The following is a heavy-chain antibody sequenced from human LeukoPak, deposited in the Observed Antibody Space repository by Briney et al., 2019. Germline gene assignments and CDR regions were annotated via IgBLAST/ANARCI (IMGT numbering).Heavy chain of an antibody. D-gene: IGHD4/OR15-4a*01. CDR2: TYPGDSDT. CDR3: ARLTRSANDYYYGMDV. Sequence: GESLKISCKGSGYSFTSYWIGWVRQMPGKGLEWMGITYPGDSDTRYSPSFQGQVTISADKSISTAYLQWSSLKASDTAMYYCARLTRSANDYYYGMDVWGQGTTVTVSS. V-gene: IGHV5-51*01. J-gene: IGHJ6*02. CDR1: GYSFTSYW.